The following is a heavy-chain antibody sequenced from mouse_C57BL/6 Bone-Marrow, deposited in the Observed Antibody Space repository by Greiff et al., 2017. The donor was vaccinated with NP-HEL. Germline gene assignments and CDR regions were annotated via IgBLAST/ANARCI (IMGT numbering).Heavy chain of an antibody. V-gene: IGHV5-17*01. Sequence: EVQVVESGGGLVKPGGSLKLSCAASGFTFSDYGMHWVRQAPEKGLEWVAYISSGSSTIYYADTVKGRFTISRDNAKNTLFLQMTSLRSEDTAMYYCARGYGNPFAYWGQGTLVTVSA. D-gene: IGHD2-1*01. CDR1: GFTFSDYG. J-gene: IGHJ3*01. CDR2: ISSGSSTI. CDR3: ARGYGNPFAY.